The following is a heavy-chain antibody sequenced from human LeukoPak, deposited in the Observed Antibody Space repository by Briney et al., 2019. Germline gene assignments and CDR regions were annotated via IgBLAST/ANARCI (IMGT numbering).Heavy chain of an antibody. CDR1: GFTFSSYG. CDR3: AKGDSSGYPPIRYYYGMDV. V-gene: IGHV3-30*18. CDR2: ISYDGSNK. Sequence: GGSLRLSCAASGFTFSSYGMHWVRQAVGKGLEWVAVISYDGSNKYYADSVKGRFTISRDNSKNTLYLQMNSLRAEDTAVYYCAKGDSSGYPPIRYYYGMDVWGQGTTVTVSS. D-gene: IGHD3-22*01. J-gene: IGHJ6*02.